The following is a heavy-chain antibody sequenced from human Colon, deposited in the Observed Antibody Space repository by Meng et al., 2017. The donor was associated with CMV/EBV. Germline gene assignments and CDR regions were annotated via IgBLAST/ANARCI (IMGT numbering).Heavy chain of an antibody. Sequence: GYNFNAYWIGWVRQMPGKGLEWMGIIYPGDSDTLYRLSFQGQVTISVDKSISTAYLQWNGLKASDTAIYYCARQGGAGSSSANWFDPWGQGTLVTVSS. CDR1: GYNFNAYW. D-gene: IGHD6-6*01. CDR2: IYPGDSDT. CDR3: ARQGGAGSSSANWFDP. J-gene: IGHJ5*02. V-gene: IGHV5-51*01.